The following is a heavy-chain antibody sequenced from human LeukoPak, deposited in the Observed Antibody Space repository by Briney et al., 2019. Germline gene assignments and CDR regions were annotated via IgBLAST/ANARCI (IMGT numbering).Heavy chain of an antibody. V-gene: IGHV4-39*07. J-gene: IGHJ4*02. CDR2: IYYSGST. CDR3: ARDKIGFWSGYPDGDY. CDR1: GGSISSSSYY. Sequence: SETLSLTCTVSGGSISSSSYYWGWIRQPPGKGLEWIGSIYYSGSTYYNPSLKSRVTISVDTSKNQFSLKLSSVTAADTAVYYCARDKIGFWSGYPDGDYWGQGTLVTVSS. D-gene: IGHD3-3*01.